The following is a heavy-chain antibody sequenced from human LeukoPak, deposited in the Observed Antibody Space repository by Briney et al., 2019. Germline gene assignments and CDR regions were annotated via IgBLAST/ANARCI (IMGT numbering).Heavy chain of an antibody. Sequence: ASVKVSCKVSGYTLTELPMHWVRQAPGQGLEWMGWISAYNGNTNYAQKLQGRVTMTTDTSTSTAYMELRSLRSDDTAVYYCARDRAGYSYGDPFDYWGQGTLVTVSS. CDR3: ARDRAGYSYGDPFDY. D-gene: IGHD5-18*01. V-gene: IGHV1-18*01. CDR2: ISAYNGNT. J-gene: IGHJ4*02. CDR1: GYTLTELP.